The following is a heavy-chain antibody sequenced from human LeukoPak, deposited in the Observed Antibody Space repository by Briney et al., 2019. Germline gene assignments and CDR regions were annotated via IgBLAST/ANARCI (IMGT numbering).Heavy chain of an antibody. J-gene: IGHJ5*02. CDR1: GFTFSNYD. D-gene: IGHD6-19*01. CDR2: ISDSGGST. Sequence: PGGSLRLSCAASGFTFSNYDMSWVRQAPGKGLEWVSSISDSGGSTYYADSAKGRFTISRDNSKNTLYLQMTNLRAADTAVYYCAKDLSRAVAADWFDPWDQGSLVTVSS. V-gene: IGHV3-23*01. CDR3: AKDLSRAVAADWFDP.